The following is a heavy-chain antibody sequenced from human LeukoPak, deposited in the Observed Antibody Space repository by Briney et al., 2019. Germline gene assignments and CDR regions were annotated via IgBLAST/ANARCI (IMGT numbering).Heavy chain of an antibody. CDR3: AKIPARKSLRLVDTYYFDY. Sequence: GGSLRLSCAASGFTFSSYGMHWVRQAPGKGLEWVAVISYDGSNKYYADSVKGRFTISRDNSKNTLYLQMNSLRAEDTAVYYCAKIPARKSLRLVDTYYFDYWGQGTLVTVSS. D-gene: IGHD1-14*01. CDR2: ISYDGSNK. J-gene: IGHJ4*02. CDR1: GFTFSSYG. V-gene: IGHV3-30*18.